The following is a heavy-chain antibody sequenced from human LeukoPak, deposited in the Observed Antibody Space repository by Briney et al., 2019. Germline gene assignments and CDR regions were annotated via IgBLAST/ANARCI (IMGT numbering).Heavy chain of an antibody. CDR2: INHSGST. CDR3: ARSSSWYEAYCYYMDV. D-gene: IGHD6-13*01. Sequence: PSETLSLTCAVYGGSFSGYYWSWIRQPPGKGLEWIGEINHSGSTNYNPSLKSRVTTSVDTSKNQFSLKLSSVTAADTAVYYCARSSSWYEAYCYYMDVWGKGTTVTVSS. CDR1: GGSFSGYY. J-gene: IGHJ6*03. V-gene: IGHV4-34*01.